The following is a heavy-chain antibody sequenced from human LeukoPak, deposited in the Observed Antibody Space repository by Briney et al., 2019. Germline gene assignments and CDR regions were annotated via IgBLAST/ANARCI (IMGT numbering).Heavy chain of an antibody. CDR2: INHSGST. Sequence: SETLTLTCAVYGGSYSGYYWIWIRHPPGKGLEWIGEINHSGSTNYNPPLKSRVTIPVDTSKNQFSLKLSSVTAADTAVYYCARMARQGYYFDYWGQGTLVTVSS. J-gene: IGHJ4*02. CDR3: ARMARQGYYFDY. CDR1: GGSYSGYY. V-gene: IGHV4-34*01. D-gene: IGHD5-24*01.